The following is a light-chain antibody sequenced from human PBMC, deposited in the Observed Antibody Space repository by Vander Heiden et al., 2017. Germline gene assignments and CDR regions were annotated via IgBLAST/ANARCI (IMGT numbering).Light chain of an antibody. J-gene: IGLJ2*01. CDR2: KDS. V-gene: IGLV3-25*03. CDR3: QSADSSGTYVV. Sequence: SYELPQPPSVSVSPGQTARITCSGAASPKQYAYWYQQKPGQAPVLVIYKDSARPSGIPERFSGSSSGTTVTLTISGVQAEDEADYYCQSADSSGTYVVFGGGTKLTVL. CDR1: ASPKQY.